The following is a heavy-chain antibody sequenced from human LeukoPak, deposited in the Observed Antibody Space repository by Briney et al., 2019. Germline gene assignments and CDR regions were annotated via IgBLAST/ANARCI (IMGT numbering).Heavy chain of an antibody. CDR2: IYSGGST. D-gene: IGHD6-6*01. V-gene: IGHV3-53*01. CDR3: ARGKGQLVLFDY. CDR1: GVTVSSNY. J-gene: IGHJ4*02. Sequence: PGGSLRLSCAASGVTVSSNYMSWVRQAPGKGLEWVSVIYSGGSTYYADSVKGRFTISRDNSKNTLYLQMNSLRAEDTAVYYCARGKGQLVLFDYWGQGTLVTVSS.